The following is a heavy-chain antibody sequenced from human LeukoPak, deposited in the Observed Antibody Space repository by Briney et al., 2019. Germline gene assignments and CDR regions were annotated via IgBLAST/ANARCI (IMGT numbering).Heavy chain of an antibody. CDR2: MNPNSGDT. J-gene: IGHJ5*02. D-gene: IGHD4-23*01. CDR1: GGTFSSYA. CDR3: ARDYGGNSGWFDP. V-gene: IGHV1-8*02. Sequence: ASVKVSCKASGGTFSSYAINWVRQATGQGPEWMGWMNPNSGDTGYAQKFQGRVALTRNTFISTAYMELSSLTSEDTAVYYCARDYGGNSGWFDPWGQGTLVTVSS.